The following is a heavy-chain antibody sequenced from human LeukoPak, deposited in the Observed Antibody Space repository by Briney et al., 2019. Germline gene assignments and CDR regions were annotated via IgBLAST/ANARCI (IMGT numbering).Heavy chain of an antibody. J-gene: IGHJ6*04. CDR1: GGPISSGDYY. V-gene: IGHV4-30-4*01. CDR2: IYYSGST. Sequence: PSETLSLTCTVSGGPISSGDYYWSWIRQPPGKGLEWIGYIYYSGSTYYNPSLKSRLTISVDTSKNQFSLKLSSVTAADTAVYYCARGYGDYYYYGMDVWGKGTTVTVSS. CDR3: ARGYGDYYYYGMDV. D-gene: IGHD4-17*01.